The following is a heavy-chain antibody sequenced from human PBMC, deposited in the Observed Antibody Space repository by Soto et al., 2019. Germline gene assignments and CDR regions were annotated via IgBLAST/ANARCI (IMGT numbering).Heavy chain of an antibody. CDR3: ARGEVVASNGFDP. V-gene: IGHV4-31*03. CDR1: GGSIIDSGSFY. J-gene: IGHJ5*02. D-gene: IGHD2-15*01. Sequence: QVQMQESGPGLVKPSQTLYLTCSVSGGSIIDSGSFYWNWIRQHPGKGLEWIGYIYYSGSTYYNRSLKRRATISLDTSKNQFSLKLTSVTAADTAIDYCARGEVVASNGFDPWCKGTLVTVSS. CDR2: IYYSGST.